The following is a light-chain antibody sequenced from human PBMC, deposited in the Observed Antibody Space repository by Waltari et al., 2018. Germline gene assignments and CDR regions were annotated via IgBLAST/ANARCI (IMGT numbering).Light chain of an antibody. Sequence: QSVLTQPPSASGTPGQRVSISCSGSSSNIGSNSVNWYQQLPGTAPKLLIYTNDQRPSGVPDQFSGSKSGTSASLAISGLQSEDEAEYHCAVWDDSLNGPLFGGGTKLTVL. CDR2: TND. J-gene: IGLJ2*01. V-gene: IGLV1-44*01. CDR1: SSNIGSNS. CDR3: AVWDDSLNGPL.